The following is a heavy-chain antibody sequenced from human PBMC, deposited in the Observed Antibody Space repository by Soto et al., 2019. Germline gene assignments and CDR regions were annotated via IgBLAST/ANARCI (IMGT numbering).Heavy chain of an antibody. CDR3: ARGIASGVGVAATPPYYYYGMDV. D-gene: IGHD2-15*01. CDR1: GGSISSSSYY. Sequence: SETLSLTCTVSGGSISSSSYYWGWIRQPPGKGLEWIGSIYYSGSTYYNPSLKSRVTISVDTSKNQFSLKLSSVTAADTAVYYCARGIASGVGVAATPPYYYYGMDVWGQGTTVTVSS. V-gene: IGHV4-39*01. CDR2: IYYSGST. J-gene: IGHJ6*02.